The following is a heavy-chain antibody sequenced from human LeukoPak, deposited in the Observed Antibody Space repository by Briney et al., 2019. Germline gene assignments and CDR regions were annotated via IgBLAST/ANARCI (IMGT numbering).Heavy chain of an antibody. Sequence: ASVKVSCKASGGTFSSYAISWVRQAPGQGLEWMGWINPNSGGTNYAQKFQGRVTMTRDTSISTAYMELSRLRSDDTAVYYCARDRVRGGDFQDWGQGTLVTVSS. CDR2: INPNSGGT. CDR1: GGTFSSYA. V-gene: IGHV1-2*02. J-gene: IGHJ1*01. CDR3: ARDRVRGGDFQD. D-gene: IGHD2-21*01.